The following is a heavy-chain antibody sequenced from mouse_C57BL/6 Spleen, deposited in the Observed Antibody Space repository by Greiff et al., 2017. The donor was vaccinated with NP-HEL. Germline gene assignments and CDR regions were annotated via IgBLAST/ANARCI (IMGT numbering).Heavy chain of an antibody. V-gene: IGHV1-78*01. J-gene: IGHJ2*01. D-gene: IGHD2-13*01. Sequence: VQVVESDAELVKPGASVKISCKVSGYTFTDHTIHWMKQRPEQGLEWIGYIYPRDGSTKYNEKFKGKATLTAAKSSSTAYMQLNSLTSEDSAVYFCAREVIWDYFDYWGQGTTLTVSS. CDR1: GYTFTDHT. CDR2: IYPRDGST. CDR3: AREVIWDYFDY.